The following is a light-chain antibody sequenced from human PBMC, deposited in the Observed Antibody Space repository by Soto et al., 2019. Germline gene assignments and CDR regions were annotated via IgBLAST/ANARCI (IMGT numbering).Light chain of an antibody. CDR2: DVS. CDR3: CSYAGRYLYV. V-gene: IGLV2-11*01. J-gene: IGLJ1*01. CDR1: SSDVGGYNY. Sequence: QSALTQPRSVSGSPGQSVTISCTGTSSDVGGYNYVSWYQQHPGKAPKLMIYDVSKRPSGVPDRFSGSKSGNTASLTISGLQAEDEADYYCCSYAGRYLYVFGTGTKVTVL.